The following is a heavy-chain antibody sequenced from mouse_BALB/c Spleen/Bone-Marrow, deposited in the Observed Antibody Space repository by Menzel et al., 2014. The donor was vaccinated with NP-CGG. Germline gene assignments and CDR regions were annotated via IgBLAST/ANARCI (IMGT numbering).Heavy chain of an antibody. Sequence: EVKLMESGPGLVKPSQTVSLTCTVTGISITTGNYRWSWTRQFPGNKLEWIGYIYYSGTITYNPSLTSRTTITRDTSKNQFFLEMNSLTAEDTATYYCARELYYFDYWGQGTTLTVSS. CDR1: GISITTGNYR. J-gene: IGHJ2*01. CDR3: ARELYYFDY. V-gene: IGHV3-5*02. CDR2: IYYSGTI.